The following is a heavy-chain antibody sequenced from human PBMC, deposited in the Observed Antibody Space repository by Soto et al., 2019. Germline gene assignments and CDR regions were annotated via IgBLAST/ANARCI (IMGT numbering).Heavy chain of an antibody. D-gene: IGHD6-13*01. CDR1: GYTFTSYG. V-gene: IGHV1-18*01. CDR3: ARESCSSCHAY. CDR2: IRAYNGNT. J-gene: IGHJ4*02. Sequence: QVQLGQSGAEVKKPGASVKVSCKASGYTFTSYGISWVRQAPGQGLEWMGWIRAYNGNTNYPPKRQGRVTLTTETTTSTPYMELRCLRSDATAVYYCARESCSSCHAYWGQGTVVPVSS.